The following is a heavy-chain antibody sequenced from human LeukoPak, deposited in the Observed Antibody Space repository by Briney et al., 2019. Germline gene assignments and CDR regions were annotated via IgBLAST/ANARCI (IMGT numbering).Heavy chain of an antibody. CDR1: GYTFAIYG. V-gene: IGHV1-18*01. CDR3: ARSRGYDDYYYYYGMDL. D-gene: IGHD5-12*01. CDR2: ISTYNGNT. J-gene: IGHJ6*02. Sequence: ASVKVSCKASGYTFAIYGISWVRQAPGQGLEWMGWISTYNGNTVYAQKVQGRVTLTTDTSTTTAYMELRSLRSDDTAVYYCARSRGYDDYYYYYGMDLWGQGTTVTVS.